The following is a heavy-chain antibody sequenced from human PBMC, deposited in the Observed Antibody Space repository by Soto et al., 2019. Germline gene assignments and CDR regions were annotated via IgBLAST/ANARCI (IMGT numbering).Heavy chain of an antibody. CDR3: ARGGYYDSSGSRNYHYYGMDV. CDR2: ISPYDDDT. CDR1: GYTFSSYG. V-gene: IGHV1-18*01. J-gene: IGHJ6*02. D-gene: IGHD3-22*01. Sequence: ASVKVSCKASGYTFSSYGISWVRQAPGQGLEWLGWISPYDDDTKYAQNLQGRVRMTTDTSTRTVYMDLRSLRSDDTAIYYCARGGYYDSSGSRNYHYYGMDVWGQGTTVTLSS.